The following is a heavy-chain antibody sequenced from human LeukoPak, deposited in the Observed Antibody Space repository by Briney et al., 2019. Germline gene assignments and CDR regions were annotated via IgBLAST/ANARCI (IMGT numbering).Heavy chain of an antibody. CDR1: GGSISSYC. V-gene: IGHV4-59*01. CDR3: ARGLDDYDFWSGYFLDY. J-gene: IGHJ4*02. CDR2: IYYSGST. D-gene: IGHD3-3*01. Sequence: PSETLSLTCTVSGGSISSYCWSWIRQPPGKGLEWIGYIYYSGSTNYNPSLKSRVTISVDTSKNQFSLKLSSVTAADTAVYYCARGLDDYDFWSGYFLDYWGQGTLVTVSS.